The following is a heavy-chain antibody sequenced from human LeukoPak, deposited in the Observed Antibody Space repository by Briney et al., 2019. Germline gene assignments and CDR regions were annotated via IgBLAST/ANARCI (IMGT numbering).Heavy chain of an antibody. Sequence: PSETLSPTCPVPCGSISSSRYYWGWVRPPPRKGLEWVGGIYYTGSTYYNPSLKSRVTMSVDTSKSQFSLKLSSVTAADTAVYYCARSYCSGGSCYRGRFDFWGQGTLVTVFS. V-gene: IGHV4-39*01. CDR2: IYYTGST. J-gene: IGHJ4*02. CDR1: CGSISSSRYY. D-gene: IGHD2-15*01. CDR3: ARSYCSGGSCYRGRFDF.